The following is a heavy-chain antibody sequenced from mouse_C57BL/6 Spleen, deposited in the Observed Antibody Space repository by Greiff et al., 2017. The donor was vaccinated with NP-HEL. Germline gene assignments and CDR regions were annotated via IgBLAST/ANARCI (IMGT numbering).Heavy chain of an antibody. J-gene: IGHJ3*01. V-gene: IGHV5-4*01. CDR3: ARDLPDGGFAY. CDR2: ISDGGSYT. D-gene: IGHD2-3*01. Sequence: EVQLQESGGGLVKPGGSLKLSCAASGFTFSSYAMSWVRQTPEKRLEWVATISDGGSYTYYPDNVKGRFTISRDNAKNNLYLQMSHLKSEDTAMYYCARDLPDGGFAYWGQGTLVTVSA. CDR1: GFTFSSYA.